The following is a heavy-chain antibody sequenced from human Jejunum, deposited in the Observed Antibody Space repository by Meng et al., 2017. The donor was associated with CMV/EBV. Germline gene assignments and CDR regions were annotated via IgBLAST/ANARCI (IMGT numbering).Heavy chain of an antibody. V-gene: IGHV4-34*01. J-gene: IGHJ4*01. CDR1: GGSFSDFY. D-gene: IGHD2-21*01. Sequence: YGGSFSDFYWTWIRQPPGKGLEWIGEIHHSGSTNYSPSLKSRVTVSGDTSRKQFSLKMTSVTAADTAVYYCARRGGGDYPFYFDYWGRGTPVTVSS. CDR2: IHHSGST. CDR3: ARRGGGDYPFYFDY.